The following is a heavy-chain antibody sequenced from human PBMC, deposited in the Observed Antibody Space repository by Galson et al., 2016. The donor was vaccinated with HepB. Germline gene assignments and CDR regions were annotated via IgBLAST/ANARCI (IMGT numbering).Heavy chain of an antibody. J-gene: IGHJ4*02. CDR1: GFTFSSYG. Sequence: SLRLSCAASGFTFSSYGMHWVRQAPGKGLEWVAVIWYDGSNKYYADSVKGRFTISRDNSKKTLYLQMNSLRAEDTAVYYCAKDQGSSWSLYWGQGTLVTVSS. D-gene: IGHD6-13*01. CDR2: IWYDGSNK. CDR3: AKDQGSSWSLY. V-gene: IGHV3-33*06.